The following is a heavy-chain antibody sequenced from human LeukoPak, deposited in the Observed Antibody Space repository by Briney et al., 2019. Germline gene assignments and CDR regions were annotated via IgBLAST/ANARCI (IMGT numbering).Heavy chain of an antibody. Sequence: SVTVSCKASGGTFSSYAISWVRQAPGQGLEWMGRIIPILGIANYAQKFQGRVTITADKSTSTAYMELSSLRSEDTAVYYCARGGSYGPNWFDPWGQGTLVTVSS. V-gene: IGHV1-69*04. CDR2: IIPILGIA. D-gene: IGHD3-10*01. J-gene: IGHJ5*02. CDR1: GGTFSSYA. CDR3: ARGGSYGPNWFDP.